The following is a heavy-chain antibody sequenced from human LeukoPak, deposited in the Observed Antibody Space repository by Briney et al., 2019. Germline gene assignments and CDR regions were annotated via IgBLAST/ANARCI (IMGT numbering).Heavy chain of an antibody. CDR2: FYYSGST. J-gene: IGHJ5*02. CDR1: GGSISSYY. Sequence: SETLSLTCTVSGGSISSYYWSWIRQPPGKGLEWIGYFYYSGSTNYNPSLKSRVTISVDTSKNQFSLKLSSVTAADTAVYYCARVGIADSSSWYVWFDPWGQGTLVTVSS. CDR3: ARVGIADSSSWYVWFDP. D-gene: IGHD6-13*01. V-gene: IGHV4-59*01.